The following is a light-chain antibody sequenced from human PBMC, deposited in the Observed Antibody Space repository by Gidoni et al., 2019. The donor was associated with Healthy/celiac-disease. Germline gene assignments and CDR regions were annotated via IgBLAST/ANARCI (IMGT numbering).Light chain of an antibody. CDR1: QSVSSSY. CDR3: QWYRSSPRWT. V-gene: IGKV3-20*01. CDR2: GAS. J-gene: IGKJ1*01. Sequence: ESVLTQSPATLSLSPGERATLSCRASQSVSSSYLVWYQQKPGQAHRLLIYGASSRATGIPDRFSGSGSGTDFNFTISRLEPEAFEVYFCQWYRSSPRWTFGQGTKVEIK.